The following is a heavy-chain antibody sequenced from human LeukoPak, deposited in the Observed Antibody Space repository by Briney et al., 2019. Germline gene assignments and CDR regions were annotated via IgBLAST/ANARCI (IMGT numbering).Heavy chain of an antibody. CDR2: IQYDGTVE. V-gene: IGHV3-30*02. D-gene: IGHD6-19*01. Sequence: GGSLRLSCAASGFTLTDYNMHWVRQAPGRGLEYVAFIQYDGTVEYYADSVKGRFTMSRDKSKNTLYLHVNSLRREDTAVYFCGSGAAVAVDHWGQGTLVSVSS. CDR3: GSGAAVAVDH. J-gene: IGHJ4*02. CDR1: GFTLTDYN.